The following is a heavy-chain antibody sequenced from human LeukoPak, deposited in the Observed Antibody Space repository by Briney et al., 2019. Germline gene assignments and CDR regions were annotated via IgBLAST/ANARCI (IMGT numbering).Heavy chain of an antibody. J-gene: IGHJ4*02. D-gene: IGHD1-26*01. CDR3: ARGQWEIDY. CDR1: GVSISSYY. Sequence: SDTLSLTCSVSGVSISSYYWTWIRQSAGRGLEWIGRIDTSGSTNYNPSLKSRVTMSADTSNNQFSLKLMSVTAADTAVYYCARGQWEIDYWGQGTLVTVSP. CDR2: IDTSGST. V-gene: IGHV4-4*07.